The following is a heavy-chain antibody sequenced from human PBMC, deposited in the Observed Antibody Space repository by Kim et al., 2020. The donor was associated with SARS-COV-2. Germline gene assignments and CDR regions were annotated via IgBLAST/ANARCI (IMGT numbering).Heavy chain of an antibody. CDR3: ARDEVSRWFGEYNGIQNYAGMDV. CDR1: GFTFSDYY. V-gene: IGHV3-11*06. D-gene: IGHD3-10*01. J-gene: IGHJ6*02. Sequence: GGSLRLSCAASGFTFSDYYMSWIRQAPGKGLEWVSYISSSSSYTNYADSVKGRFTISRDNAKNSLYLQMNSLRAEDTAVYYCARDEVSRWFGEYNGIQNYAGMDVWGQGPTVTVSS. CDR2: ISSSSSYT.